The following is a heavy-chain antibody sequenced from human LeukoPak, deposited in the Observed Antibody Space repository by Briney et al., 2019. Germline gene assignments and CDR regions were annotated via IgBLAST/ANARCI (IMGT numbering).Heavy chain of an antibody. CDR2: INPHSGGT. Sequence: ASVKVSCKASGYTFTGYYMHWVRQAPGQGLEWMGWINPHSGGTNYARKFQGSVTMTRDTSISTAYMDLNRLRSDDTAVYYCARSLQYGDYYFDFWGQGTLVTVSS. V-gene: IGHV1-2*02. D-gene: IGHD4-17*01. CDR1: GYTFTGYY. CDR3: ARSLQYGDYYFDF. J-gene: IGHJ4*02.